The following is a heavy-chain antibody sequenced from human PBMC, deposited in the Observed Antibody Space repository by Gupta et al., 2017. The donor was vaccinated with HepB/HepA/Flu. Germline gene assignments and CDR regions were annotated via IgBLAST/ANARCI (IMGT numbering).Heavy chain of an antibody. CDR2: IWSDGSSE. J-gene: IGHJ6*03. CDR1: GFTFSTYG. CDR3: ARVFDTYYMDV. Sequence: QVQLVESGGGVVQPGRSLRLSCAASGFTFSTYGMHWVRQVPGEGLAWVALIWSDGSSEYYADSLRGRFTISRDNSKNTLYLEMNSLRAEDTALYYCARVFDTYYMDVWGKGTTVTVSS. V-gene: IGHV3-33*01.